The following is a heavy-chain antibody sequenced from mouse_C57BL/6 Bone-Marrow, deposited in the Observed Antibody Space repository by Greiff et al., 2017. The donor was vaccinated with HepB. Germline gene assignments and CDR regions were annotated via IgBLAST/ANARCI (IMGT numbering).Heavy chain of an antibody. CDR2: IRLKSDNYAT. CDR3: TGLFYGSSYGTGGWYFDV. CDR1: GFTFSNYW. Sequence: EVQLQQSGGGLVQPGGSMKLSCVASGFTFSNYWMNWVRQSPEKGLEWVAQIRLKSDNYATHYAESVKGRFTISRDDSKSSVYLQMNNLRAEDTGIYYCTGLFYGSSYGTGGWYFDVWGTGTTVTVSS. D-gene: IGHD1-1*01. J-gene: IGHJ1*03. V-gene: IGHV6-3*01.